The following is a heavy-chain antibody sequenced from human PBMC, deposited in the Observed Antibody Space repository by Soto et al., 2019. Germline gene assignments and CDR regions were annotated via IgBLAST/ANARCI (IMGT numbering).Heavy chain of an antibody. CDR2: ISGSGGTT. CDR3: ARDPFSGSYYYYYMDV. CDR1: GFTFSSYA. V-gene: IGHV3-23*01. D-gene: IGHD3-10*01. J-gene: IGHJ6*03. Sequence: PGGSLRLSCVASGFTFSSYAMSWVRQAPGKGLEWVSAISGSGGTTYYADSVKGRFTISRDNSKNTLYLQMNSLRAEDTAVYYCARDPFSGSYYYYYMDVWGKGTTVTSP.